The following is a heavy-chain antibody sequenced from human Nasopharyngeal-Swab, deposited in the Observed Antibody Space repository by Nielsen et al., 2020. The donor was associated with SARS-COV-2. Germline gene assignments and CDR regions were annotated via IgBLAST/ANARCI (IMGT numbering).Heavy chain of an antibody. CDR2: VNADGSTT. J-gene: IGHJ4*02. V-gene: IGHV3-74*01. Sequence: WIRQPPGKGLVWVSHVNADGSTTTYADSVKGRFTISRVNAKNTLYLQMDDLRAEDTAVYYCTRFTYYYDSSSGGWGQGTLVTVSS. D-gene: IGHD3-9*01. CDR3: TRFTYYYDSSSGG.